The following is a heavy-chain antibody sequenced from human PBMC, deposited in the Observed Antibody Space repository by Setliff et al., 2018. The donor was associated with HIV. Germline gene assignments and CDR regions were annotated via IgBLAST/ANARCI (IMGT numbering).Heavy chain of an antibody. D-gene: IGHD3-10*01. Sequence: PSETLSLTCSVSGFSISSGHYWGWIRQSPGKGLEWIGSGNHRGETYYIASLKSRVTMSVSTSKNQFFLNLASVTASDTAIYYCARQPPLSVLQVWFGDYWGQGMLVTVSS. CDR1: GFSISSGHY. CDR3: ARQPPLSVLQVWFGDY. J-gene: IGHJ4*02. CDR2: GNHRGET. V-gene: IGHV4-38-2*02.